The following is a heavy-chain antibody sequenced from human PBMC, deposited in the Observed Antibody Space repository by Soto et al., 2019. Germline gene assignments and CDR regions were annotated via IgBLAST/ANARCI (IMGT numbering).Heavy chain of an antibody. CDR3: AEGRVRGWPWSFVY. CDR1: GFSFKESA. CDR2: ISDTGAST. J-gene: IGHJ4*02. D-gene: IGHD6-19*01. Sequence: PGGSLRLACAASGFSFKESAMNWVRQAPGKGLEWVASISDTGASTWYAESVRGRLSISRDNSKNTLYLQMNSLRGEDTAVYYCAEGRVRGWPWSFVYSGQGTLGTVSS. V-gene: IGHV3-23*01.